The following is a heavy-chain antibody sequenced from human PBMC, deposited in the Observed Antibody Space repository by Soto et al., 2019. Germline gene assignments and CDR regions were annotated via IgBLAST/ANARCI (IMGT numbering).Heavy chain of an antibody. J-gene: IGHJ6*02. CDR3: AKDRGSSSSSYYYGMDV. CDR1: GFTFSSYG. D-gene: IGHD6-6*01. CDR2: ISYDGSNK. V-gene: IGHV3-30*18. Sequence: GGSLRLSCAASGFTFSSYGMHWVRQAPGKGLEWVAVISYDGSNKYYADSVKGRFTISRDNSKNTLYLQMNSLRAEDTAVYYCAKDRGSSSSSYYYGMDVWGQGTTVTVS.